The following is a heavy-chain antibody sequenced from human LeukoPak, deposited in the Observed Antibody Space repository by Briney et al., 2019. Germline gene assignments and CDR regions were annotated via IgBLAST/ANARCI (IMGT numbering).Heavy chain of an antibody. CDR1: GGSISSYY. J-gene: IGHJ4*02. CDR2: IYYSGST. D-gene: IGHD3-3*01. CDR3: ARHVTTIFGVDDY. V-gene: IGHV4-39*01. Sequence: SETLSLTCTVSGGSISSYYWGWIRQPPGKGLEWIGSIYYSGSTYYNPSLKSRVTISVDTSKNQFSLKLSSVTAADTAVYYCARHVTTIFGVDDYWGQGTLVTVSS.